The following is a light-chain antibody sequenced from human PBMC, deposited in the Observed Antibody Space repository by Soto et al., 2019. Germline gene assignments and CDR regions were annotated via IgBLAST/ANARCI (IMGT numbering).Light chain of an antibody. CDR1: QSVSTN. CDR3: QQYTGPPST. CDR2: GAS. J-gene: IGKJ5*01. V-gene: IGKV3-20*01. Sequence: EVVLSPSPATMSVSPGERATLSCRASQSVSTNLAWYQQKPGQPPRLLIYGASTRAAGIPDRFSGSGSGTDFTLNITRLEPEDSAVYFCQQYTGPPSTFGQWTRLEI.